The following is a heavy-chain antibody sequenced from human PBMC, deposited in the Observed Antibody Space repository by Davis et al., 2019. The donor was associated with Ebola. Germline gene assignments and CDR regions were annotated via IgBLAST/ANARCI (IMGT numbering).Heavy chain of an antibody. J-gene: IGHJ1*01. V-gene: IGHV3-48*01. CDR2: ISSSSSTI. D-gene: IGHD6-19*01. CDR1: GFTFSSYS. CDR3: AKDTNSSGWYPYFQH. Sequence: GESLKISCAASGFTFSSYSMNWVRQAPGKGLEWVSYISSSSSTIYYADSVKGRFTISRDNSKNTLYLQMNSLRAEDTAVYYCAKDTNSSGWYPYFQHWGQGTLVTVSS.